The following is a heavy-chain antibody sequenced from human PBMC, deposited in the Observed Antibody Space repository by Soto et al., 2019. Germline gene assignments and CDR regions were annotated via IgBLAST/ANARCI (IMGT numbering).Heavy chain of an antibody. J-gene: IGHJ6*02. CDR2: ITSSSSNI. Sequence: GGSLRLSCAAPGFTFSSYSMNWARQAPGKGLEWVSYITSSSSNIYYTDSVKGRFTISRDNAKNSLYLQMNSLRDEDTAVYYCARAPYGMDVWGQGTTVTVSS. CDR1: GFTFSSYS. V-gene: IGHV3-48*02. CDR3: ARAPYGMDV.